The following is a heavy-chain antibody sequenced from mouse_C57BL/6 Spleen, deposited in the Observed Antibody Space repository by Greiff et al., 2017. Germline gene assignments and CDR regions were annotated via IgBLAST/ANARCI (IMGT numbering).Heavy chain of an antibody. CDR3: ARGPYGSDY. Sequence: QVQLQQPGAELVMPGASVKLSCKASGYTFTSYWMHWVKQRPGQGLEWIGEIDPSDSYTNYNQKFKGKSTLTVDKSSSTAYMQLSSLTSEDSAVYYCARGPYGSDYWGQGTTLTVSS. CDR1: GYTFTSYW. J-gene: IGHJ2*01. V-gene: IGHV1-69*01. CDR2: IDPSDSYT. D-gene: IGHD1-1*01.